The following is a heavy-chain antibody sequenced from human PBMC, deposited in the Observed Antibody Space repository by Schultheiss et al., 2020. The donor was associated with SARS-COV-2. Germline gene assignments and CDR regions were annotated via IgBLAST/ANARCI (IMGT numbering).Heavy chain of an antibody. CDR3: ARRYYDILTGYSGPNYYYYGMDV. Sequence: SVKVSCKASGYTFTGYYMHWVRQAPGQGLEWMGWINPIFGTANYAQKFQGRVTITADESTSTAYMELSSLRSEDTAVYYCARRYYDILTGYSGPNYYYYGMDVWGQGTTVTVSS. CDR1: GYTFTGYY. D-gene: IGHD3-9*01. V-gene: IGHV1-69*13. CDR2: INPIFGTA. J-gene: IGHJ6*02.